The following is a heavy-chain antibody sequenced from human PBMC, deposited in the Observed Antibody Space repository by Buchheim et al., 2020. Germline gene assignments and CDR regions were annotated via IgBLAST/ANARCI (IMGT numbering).Heavy chain of an antibody. V-gene: IGHV3-48*03. CDR3: ARGGRFYYYYYYGMDV. Sequence: EVQLVESGGGLVQPGGSLRLSCAASGFTFSSYEMNWVRQAPGKGLEWVSYISSSGSTIYYADSVKGRFTISRDNAKNSLDLQMNSLRAEDTAVYYCARGGRFYYYYYYGMDVWGQGTT. CDR1: GFTFSSYE. J-gene: IGHJ6*02. CDR2: ISSSGSTI. D-gene: IGHD3-3*01.